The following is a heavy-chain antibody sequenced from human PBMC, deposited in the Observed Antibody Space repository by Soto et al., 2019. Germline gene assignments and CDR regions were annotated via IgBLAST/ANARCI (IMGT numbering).Heavy chain of an antibody. J-gene: IGHJ5*02. V-gene: IGHV3-7*03. CDR1: VFTFSSYW. CDR3: ARDHADIVVVPAAMGWFDP. CDR2: IKQDGSEK. D-gene: IGHD2-2*01. Sequence: WWSLRLSCSASVFTFSSYWMSWFRQAPGKGLEWVANIKQDGSEKYYVDSVKGRFTISRDNAKNSLYLQMNSLRAEDTAVYYCARDHADIVVVPAAMGWFDPWGQGTLVTVSS.